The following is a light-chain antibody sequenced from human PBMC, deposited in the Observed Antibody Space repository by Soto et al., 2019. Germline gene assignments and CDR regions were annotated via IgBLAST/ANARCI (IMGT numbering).Light chain of an antibody. CDR2: DDD. CDR1: SSNIGGNS. CDR3: GSWDSSLSAYV. J-gene: IGLJ1*01. V-gene: IGLV1-51*01. Sequence: QSVLTQPPSVSAAPGQKVTISCSGSSSNIGGNSVSWHQQLPGTAPKLLIYDDDKRPSGIPDRFSGSKSGTSATLGITGFQTGDEADYYCGSWDSSLSAYVFATGTKVTV.